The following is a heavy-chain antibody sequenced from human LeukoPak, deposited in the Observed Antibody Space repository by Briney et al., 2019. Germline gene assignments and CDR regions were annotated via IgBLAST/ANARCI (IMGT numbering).Heavy chain of an antibody. V-gene: IGHV4-34*01. J-gene: IGHJ4*02. CDR1: GGSFSGYY. CDR3: ARGPLYYYDSSGYYTY. Sequence: PSETLSLTCAVYGGSFSGYYWSWIRQPPGKGLEWIGETNHSGSTNYNPSLKSRVTISVDTSKNQFSLKLSSVTAADTAVYYCARGPLYYYDSSGYYTYWGQGTLVTVSS. D-gene: IGHD3-22*01. CDR2: TNHSGST.